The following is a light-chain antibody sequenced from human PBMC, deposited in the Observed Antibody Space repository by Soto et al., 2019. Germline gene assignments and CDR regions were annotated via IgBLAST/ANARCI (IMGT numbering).Light chain of an antibody. CDR1: QTVSSSF. Sequence: EIVLTQSPGTLSLSPGEGATLSCRASQTVSSSFLAWYQQKAGQAPRLLIYGASSRATGIPDRFSGSGSGTDFTLPITRLEPEDFAVYYCQQYGSSPGTFGQGTKVEIK. J-gene: IGKJ1*01. CDR2: GAS. V-gene: IGKV3-20*01. CDR3: QQYGSSPGT.